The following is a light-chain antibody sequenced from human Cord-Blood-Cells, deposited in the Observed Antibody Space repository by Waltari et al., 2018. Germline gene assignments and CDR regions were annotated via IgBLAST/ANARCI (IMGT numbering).Light chain of an antibody. CDR1: SRDVGGYNY. J-gene: IGLJ3*02. V-gene: IGLV2-14*01. Sequence: HSALTQPASVSGSPGQSITIACTGTSRDVGGYNYVSWYQQHPGKAPKLMVDDVSNRPSGVSNRFSGSKSGNTASLTISGLQAEDEADYYCSSYTSSSTVFGGGTKLTVL. CDR2: DVS. CDR3: SSYTSSSTV.